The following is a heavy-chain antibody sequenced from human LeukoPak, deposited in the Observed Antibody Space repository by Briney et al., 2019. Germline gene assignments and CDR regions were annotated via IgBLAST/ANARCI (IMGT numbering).Heavy chain of an antibody. D-gene: IGHD5-24*01. Sequence: PGGSLRLSRAASGFAFSNYWMSWVRQAPGRGLEGVANIKEDGSIEEYVDSVKGRFTVSRDNAKNSLYLQMNSLRVEDTAVYYCVSQQLAPPWGQGTLVTVSS. V-gene: IGHV3-7*01. CDR3: VSQQLAPP. CDR1: GFAFSNYW. CDR2: IKEDGSIE. J-gene: IGHJ5*02.